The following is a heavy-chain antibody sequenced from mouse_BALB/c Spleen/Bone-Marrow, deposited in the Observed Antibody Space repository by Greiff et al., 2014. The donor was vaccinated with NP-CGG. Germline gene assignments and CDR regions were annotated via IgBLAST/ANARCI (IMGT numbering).Heavy chain of an antibody. Sequence: QGQLKESGPGLGAPSQSLSITCPVSGVSLTRYGVSWGCPPPGKGLGWVGMIWGDGSTDYNSALKSRLSINKDNSKSQVFLKMNSLQTDDTARYYCARDSFLIARALDYWGQGTSVTVSS. J-gene: IGHJ4*01. CDR3: ARDSFLIARALDY. D-gene: IGHD2-4*01. CDR2: IWGDGST. CDR1: GVSLTRYG. V-gene: IGHV2-6-7*01.